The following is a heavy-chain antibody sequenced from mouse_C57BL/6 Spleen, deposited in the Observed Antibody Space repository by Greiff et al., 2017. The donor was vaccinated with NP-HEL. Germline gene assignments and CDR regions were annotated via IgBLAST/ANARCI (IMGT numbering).Heavy chain of an antibody. Sequence: EVKLVESGGDLVKPGGSLKLSCAASGFTFSSYGMSWVRQTPDKRLEWVATISSGGSYTYYPDSLKGRFTISRDNAKNTLYLQMSSLKSEDTAMYYCARPDDYFYAMDYWGQGTSVTVSS. CDR3: ARPDDYFYAMDY. V-gene: IGHV5-6*01. CDR1: GFTFSSYG. D-gene: IGHD2-4*01. CDR2: ISSGGSYT. J-gene: IGHJ4*01.